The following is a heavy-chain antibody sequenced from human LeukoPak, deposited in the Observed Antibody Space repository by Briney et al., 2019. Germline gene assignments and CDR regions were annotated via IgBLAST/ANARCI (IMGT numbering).Heavy chain of an antibody. CDR1: GFAVSSNY. D-gene: IGHD4-17*01. V-gene: IGHV3-66*01. Sequence: GGSLRLSCAASGFAVSSNYMSWVRQAPGKGLEWVSVIYSGGSTYYADSVKGRFTISRDNSKNTLYLQMNSLRAEDTAVNYCARDRSVTTWYAYYYYGMDVWGQGTTVTVSS. CDR3: ARDRSVTTWYAYYYYGMDV. J-gene: IGHJ6*02. CDR2: IYSGGST.